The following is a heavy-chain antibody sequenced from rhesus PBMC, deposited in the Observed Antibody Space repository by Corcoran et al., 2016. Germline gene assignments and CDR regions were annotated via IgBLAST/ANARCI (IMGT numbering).Heavy chain of an antibody. Sequence: QLQLQESGPGLVKPSETLSVTCAVSGGSISSSYWSWIRQAPGKGLEWIGYLYGSGSSTNYNPSLKSRVTLSVGTAKNQLCLKLSSVTTADTAVYYCARGRISGSRWGQGVLVTVSS. CDR3: ARGRISGSR. V-gene: IGHV4-169*01. J-gene: IGHJ4*01. CDR2: LYGSGSST. D-gene: IGHD2-21*01. CDR1: GGSISSSY.